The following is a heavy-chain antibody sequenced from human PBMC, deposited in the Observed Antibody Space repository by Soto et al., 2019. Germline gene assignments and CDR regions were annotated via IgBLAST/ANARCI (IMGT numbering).Heavy chain of an antibody. Sequence: SGPTLVNPTQTLTLTCTFSGFSLSTGRTRVSWIRQPPGKALEWLARIDWDNDKFYSTSLKTRLTVSKDTSKNQVVLTMTTMDPVDTATYYCARTSGNYYFDYWGQGTLVTVSS. J-gene: IGHJ4*02. CDR1: GFSLSTGRTR. CDR2: IDWDNDK. D-gene: IGHD4-4*01. CDR3: ARTSGNYYFDY. V-gene: IGHV2-70*04.